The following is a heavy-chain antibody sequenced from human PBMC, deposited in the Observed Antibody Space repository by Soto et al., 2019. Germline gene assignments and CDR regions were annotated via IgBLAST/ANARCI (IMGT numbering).Heavy chain of an antibody. CDR3: ARSFGRPWYHFDY. CDR1: KYSFTNYW. V-gene: IGHV5-51*01. J-gene: IGHJ4*02. D-gene: IGHD6-13*01. Sequence: GESLKISCEASKYSFTNYWIGWVRQMPGKGLEWMGIIYPGDSDTRYSPSFQGQVTISADKSISTAYLQWSSLKASDTAMYYCARSFGRPWYHFDYWGQGTLVTVSS. CDR2: IYPGDSDT.